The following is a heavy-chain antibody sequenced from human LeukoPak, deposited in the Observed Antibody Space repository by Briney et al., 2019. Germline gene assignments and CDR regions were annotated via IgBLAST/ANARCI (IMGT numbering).Heavy chain of an antibody. Sequence: PGGSLRLSCAASGFILSTYSMNWVRQAPGKGLEWIGEINHTGSTNYNPSLESRVTISVDTSKNQFSLRLSSVTGADTAVYYCARGRHEETTFRDYYYGLDVWGQGTTVTVSS. J-gene: IGHJ6*02. CDR1: GFILSTYS. CDR2: INHTGST. D-gene: IGHD4-11*01. CDR3: ARGRHEETTFRDYYYGLDV. V-gene: IGHV4-34*01.